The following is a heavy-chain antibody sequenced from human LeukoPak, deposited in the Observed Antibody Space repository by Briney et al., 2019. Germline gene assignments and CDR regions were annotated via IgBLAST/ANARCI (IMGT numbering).Heavy chain of an antibody. D-gene: IGHD6-19*01. CDR2: ISYDGSNK. V-gene: IGHV3-30*18. Sequence: PGGSLRLSCAASGFTFSSYGMHWVRQAPGKGLEWVAVISYDGSNKYYADSVKGRFTISRDNSKNTLYLQMNSLRAEDTAVYYCAKDKDSGEPVAGPSFFDYRGQGTLVTVSS. CDR1: GFTFSSYG. J-gene: IGHJ4*02. CDR3: AKDKDSGEPVAGPSFFDY.